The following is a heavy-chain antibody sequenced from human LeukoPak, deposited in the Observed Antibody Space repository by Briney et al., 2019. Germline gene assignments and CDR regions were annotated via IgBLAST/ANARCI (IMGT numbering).Heavy chain of an antibody. CDR1: GFTVSSNY. CDR2: VYSGGST. D-gene: IGHD3-10*01. V-gene: IGHV3-53*01. Sequence: GGSLRLSCAASGFTVSSNYMSWVRQAPGKGLEWVSVVYSGGSTYYADSVKGRFTISRDNSKNTPYLQMNSLRAEDTAVYYCARTGSHYYMDVWGKGTTVTISS. CDR3: ARTGSHYYMDV. J-gene: IGHJ6*03.